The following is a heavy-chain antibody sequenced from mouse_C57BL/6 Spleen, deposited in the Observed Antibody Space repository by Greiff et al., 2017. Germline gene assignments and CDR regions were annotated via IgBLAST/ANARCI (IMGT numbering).Heavy chain of an antibody. J-gene: IGHJ3*01. Sequence: QVQLQQPGAELVQPGASVKVSCKASGYTFTSYWMHWVKQRPGQGLEWIGRIHPSDSDTNYNQKFKGKATLTVDKSSSTAYMQLSSLTSEDSAVYYCAIDIYDGSGGAYWGQGTLVTVSA. V-gene: IGHV1-74*01. CDR2: IHPSDSDT. D-gene: IGHD2-3*01. CDR3: AIDIYDGSGGAY. CDR1: GYTFTSYW.